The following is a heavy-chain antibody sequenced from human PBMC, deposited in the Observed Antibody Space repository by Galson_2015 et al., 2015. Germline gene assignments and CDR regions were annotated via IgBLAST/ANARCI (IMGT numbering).Heavy chain of an antibody. J-gene: IGHJ4*02. Sequence: SLRLSCAASGFTFDDYAMHWVRQAPGKGLEWVSGISWNSGSIGYADSVKGRFTISRDNAKNSLYLQMNSLRAEDTALYYCAKVGPNYYDSSGGFDYWGQGTLVTVSS. D-gene: IGHD3-22*01. CDR3: AKVGPNYYDSSGGFDY. V-gene: IGHV3-9*01. CDR2: ISWNSGSI. CDR1: GFTFDDYA.